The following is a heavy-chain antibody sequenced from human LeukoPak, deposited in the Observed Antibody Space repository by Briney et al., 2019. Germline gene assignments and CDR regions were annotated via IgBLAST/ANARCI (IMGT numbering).Heavy chain of an antibody. D-gene: IGHD4-23*01. CDR3: ARGPDYGGNSGLVVVWNWFDP. CDR2: ISAYNGNT. Sequence: ASVKVSCKASGYTFTSYYMHWVRQAPGQGLEWMGWISAYNGNTNYAQKLQGRVTMTTDTSTSTAYMELRSLRSDDTAVYYCARGPDYGGNSGLVVVWNWFDPWGQGTLVTVSS. CDR1: GYTFTSYY. V-gene: IGHV1-18*04. J-gene: IGHJ5*02.